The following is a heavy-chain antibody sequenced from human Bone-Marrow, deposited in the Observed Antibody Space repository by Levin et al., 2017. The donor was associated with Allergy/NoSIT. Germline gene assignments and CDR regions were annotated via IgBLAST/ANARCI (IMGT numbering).Heavy chain of an antibody. V-gene: IGHV3-23*01. CDR2: ISGSGGST. CDR1: GFTFSSYA. J-gene: IGHJ4*02. Sequence: PGGSLRLSCAASGFTFSSYAMSWVRQAPGKGLEWVSAISGSGGSTYYADSVKGRFTISRDNSKNTLYLQMNSLRAEDTAVYYCAKGPPEIGPYSSSWSRGYWGQGTLVTVSS. D-gene: IGHD6-13*01. CDR3: AKGPPEIGPYSSSWSRGY.